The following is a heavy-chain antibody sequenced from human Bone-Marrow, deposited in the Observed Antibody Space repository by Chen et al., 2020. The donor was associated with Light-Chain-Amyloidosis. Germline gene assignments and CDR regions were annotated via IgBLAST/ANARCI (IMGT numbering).Heavy chain of an antibody. Sequence: QVQLVQSGAEVKKPGASVKISCKAYGYIFTKYYMHWVRQAPGEGFEWMGIINPISGSASYAEKFEGRVTMTRDTSTSTFYMELSSLKSEDTAVYYCARMMTTVTTTDYWGQGALVTVSS. CDR2: INPISGSA. CDR3: ARMMTTVTTTDY. CDR1: GYIFTKYY. J-gene: IGHJ4*02. V-gene: IGHV1-46*01. D-gene: IGHD4-17*01.